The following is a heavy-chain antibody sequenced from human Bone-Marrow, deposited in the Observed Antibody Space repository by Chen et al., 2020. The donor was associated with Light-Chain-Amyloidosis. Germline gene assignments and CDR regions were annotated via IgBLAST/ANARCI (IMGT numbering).Heavy chain of an antibody. D-gene: IGHD3-3*01. CDR3: ASYDFYSGSNKFDR. CDR1: GGSMRSFF. Sequence: QVQLQESGPGLVKPSETLSLTCTVSGGSMRSFFWSWIRQPPGKGLEWIGYIDYSGASNYNPSLNSRATMSVDTSKNHISLRLSSVTAADTAIYFCASYDFYSGSNKFDRWGQGMLVTVSS. J-gene: IGHJ5*02. CDR2: IDYSGAS. V-gene: IGHV4-59*01.